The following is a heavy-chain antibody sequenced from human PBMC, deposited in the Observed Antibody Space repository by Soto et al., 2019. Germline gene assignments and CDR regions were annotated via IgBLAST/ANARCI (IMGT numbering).Heavy chain of an antibody. CDR1: GGSISSGGYY. CDR3: AVLGYCSGDSCYFGWFDP. V-gene: IGHV4-31*03. J-gene: IGHJ5*02. D-gene: IGHD2-15*01. Sequence: SETLSLTCTVSGGSISSGGYYWSWIRQHPGKGLEWIGYIYYSGSTYYNPSLKSRVTISVDTSKNQFSLKLSSVTAADTAVYYCAVLGYCSGDSCYFGWFDPWGQGTLVTVSS. CDR2: IYYSGST.